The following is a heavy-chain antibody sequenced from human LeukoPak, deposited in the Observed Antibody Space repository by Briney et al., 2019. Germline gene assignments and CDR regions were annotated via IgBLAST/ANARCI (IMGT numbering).Heavy chain of an antibody. D-gene: IGHD5-24*01. V-gene: IGHV3-43*01. CDR3: AREVAIIRGAFDY. Sequence: PGGSLRLSCAASGFTFDDYTMHWLRQAPGKGLEWVSLISWQGGSTYYADSVKGRFTISRDNSKNSLYLQMNSLRTEDTALYYCAREVAIIRGAFDYWGQGTLVTVSS. CDR2: ISWQGGST. J-gene: IGHJ4*02. CDR1: GFTFDDYT.